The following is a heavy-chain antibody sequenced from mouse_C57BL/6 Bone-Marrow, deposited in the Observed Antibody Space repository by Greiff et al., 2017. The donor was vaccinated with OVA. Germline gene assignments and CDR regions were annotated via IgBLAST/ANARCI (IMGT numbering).Heavy chain of an antibody. CDR3: ARGGYITTVVATQDFDY. Sequence: VQLQQSGGGLVKPGGSLKLSCAASGFTFSDYGMHWVRQAPEKGLEWVAYISSGSSTIYYADTVKGRFTISRDNAKNTLFLQMTSLRSEDTAMYYCARGGYITTVVATQDFDYWGQGTTLTVSS. CDR1: GFTFSDYG. V-gene: IGHV5-17*01. CDR2: ISSGSSTI. J-gene: IGHJ2*01. D-gene: IGHD1-1*01.